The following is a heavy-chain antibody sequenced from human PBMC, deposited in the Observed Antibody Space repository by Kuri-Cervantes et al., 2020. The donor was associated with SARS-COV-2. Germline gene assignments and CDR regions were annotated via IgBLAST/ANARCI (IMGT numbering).Heavy chain of an antibody. V-gene: IGHV1-3*04. J-gene: IGHJ4*02. CDR1: GYTFTSFA. CDR2: NNIGRGHT. D-gene: IGHD6-19*01. CDR3: AKSPYNSGFDA. Sequence: ASVTVSCKASGYTFTSFAMHWVRQAPGQSLEWLGWNNIGRGHTKYSQKFQGRVTITRDTSASTAYMELTSLRSEDTAVYYCAKSPYNSGFDAWGQGTQVTVSS.